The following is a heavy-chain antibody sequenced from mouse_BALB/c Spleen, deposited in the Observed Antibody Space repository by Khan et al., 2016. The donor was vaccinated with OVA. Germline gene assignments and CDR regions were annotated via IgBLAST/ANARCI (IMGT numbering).Heavy chain of an antibody. Sequence: EVELVESGGDLVKPGGSLKLSCAVSGFTFSTYGMSWVRQTPDKRLEWVATVSTGGSYTYYPDSVKGRFTISRDNAKNTLYLQMSSLKSEDTAMVYCTRLAYYYDSEGFAYWGQGTLVTVSA. CDR3: TRLAYYYDSEGFAY. CDR2: VSTGGSYT. D-gene: IGHD1-1*01. CDR1: GFTFSTYG. J-gene: IGHJ3*01. V-gene: IGHV5-6*01.